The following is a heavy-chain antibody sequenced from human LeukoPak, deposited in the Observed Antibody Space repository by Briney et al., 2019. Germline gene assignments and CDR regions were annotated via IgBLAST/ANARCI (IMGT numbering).Heavy chain of an antibody. CDR3: ARDLDIVVVPAALDY. V-gene: IGHV1-2*02. J-gene: IGHJ4*02. CDR1: GYTFTGYY. Sequence: ASVKVSCKASGYTFTGYYMHWVRQAPGQGLGWMGWINPNSGGTNYAQKFQGRVTMTRDTSISTAYMELSRLRSDDTAVYYCARDLDIVVVPAALDYWGQGTLVTVSS. CDR2: INPNSGGT. D-gene: IGHD2-2*03.